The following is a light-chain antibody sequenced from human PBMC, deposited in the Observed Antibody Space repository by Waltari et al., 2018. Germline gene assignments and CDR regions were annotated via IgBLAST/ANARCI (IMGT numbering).Light chain of an antibody. CDR3: SSYTSSISWV. CDR2: EVS. CDR1: RSDVGGSNY. V-gene: IGLV2-14*01. Sequence: QSALTQPASVSGSPGQSITISCTGTRSDVGGSNYLSWYQHHPGKAPKLMIYEVSNRPSGVSNRFSGSKSGNTASLTISGLQAEDEAHYYCSSYTSSISWVFGGGTKLTVL. J-gene: IGLJ3*02.